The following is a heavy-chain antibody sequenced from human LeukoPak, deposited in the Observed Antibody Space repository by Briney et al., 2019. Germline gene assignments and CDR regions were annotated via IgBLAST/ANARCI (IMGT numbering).Heavy chain of an antibody. CDR2: IYASGST. J-gene: IGHJ4*02. CDR1: GGSISNYY. Sequence: PSETLSLTYSVSGGSISNYYWNWLRQPAGKGLEWIGRIYASGSTNYNPSLKSRVTISMDKSKNHFSLNLKSVTAADTAFYYCARDFYGDDGHHPFDYWGQGIQVTVSS. V-gene: IGHV4-4*07. CDR3: ARDFYGDDGHHPFDY. D-gene: IGHD2/OR15-2a*01.